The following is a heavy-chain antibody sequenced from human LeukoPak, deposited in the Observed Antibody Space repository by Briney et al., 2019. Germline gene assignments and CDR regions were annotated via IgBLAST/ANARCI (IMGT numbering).Heavy chain of an antibody. V-gene: IGHV1-69*01. CDR1: GGTFSSYA. CDR2: IIPIFGTA. CDR3: ARGGVEYSSSEPFDY. J-gene: IGHJ4*02. D-gene: IGHD6-6*01. Sequence: SVKVSCRASGGTFSSYAISWVRQAPGQGLEWMGGIIPIFGTANYAQKFQGRVTITADESTSTAYMELSSLRSEDTAVYYCARGGVEYSSSEPFDYWGQGTLVTVSS.